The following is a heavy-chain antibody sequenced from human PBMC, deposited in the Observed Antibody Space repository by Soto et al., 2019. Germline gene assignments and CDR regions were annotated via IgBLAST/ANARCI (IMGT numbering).Heavy chain of an antibody. J-gene: IGHJ4*02. D-gene: IGHD3-22*01. CDR1: GFTFTFYG. Sequence: QLVESGGGVVQSGGSLRLACAASGFTFTFYGMHWVRQAPGKGLEWVAAIKYDGSKQYYTDSVKGRFTISRDDSKNTLYLQMSSLRVEDTALYYCARDDDTSGHSSHFGCWGQGALVTV. V-gene: IGHV3-33*05. CDR3: ARDDDTSGHSSHFGC. CDR2: IKYDGSKQ.